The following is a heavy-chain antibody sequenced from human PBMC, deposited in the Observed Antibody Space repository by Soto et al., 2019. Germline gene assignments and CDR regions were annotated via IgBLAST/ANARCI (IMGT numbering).Heavy chain of an antibody. V-gene: IGHV3-30*18. CDR1: GFTFSSYG. D-gene: IGHD3-10*01. CDR2: ISYDGSNK. J-gene: IGHJ4*02. Sequence: PGGSLRLSCAASGFTFSSYGMHWVRQAPGKGLEWVAVISYDGSNKYYADSVKGRFTISRDNSKNTLYLQMNSLRAEDTAVYYCAKGNLPFYGSGSYYPPRPTYFDYWGQGTLVTVSS. CDR3: AKGNLPFYGSGSYYPPRPTYFDY.